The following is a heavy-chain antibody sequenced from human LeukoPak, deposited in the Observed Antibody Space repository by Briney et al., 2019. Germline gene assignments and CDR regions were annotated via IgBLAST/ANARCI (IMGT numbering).Heavy chain of an antibody. J-gene: IGHJ5*02. CDR1: GGSLSSPYY. CDR2: IYTSGST. Sequence: PSETLSLTCTVSGGSLSSPYYWSWIRQPAGKGLEWIGRIYTSGSTNYNPSLKSRVTMSVDTSKNQFSLKLSSVTAADTAVYYCARASVPAGSRYNWFDPWGQGTLVTVSS. V-gene: IGHV4-4*07. D-gene: IGHD2-2*01. CDR3: ARASVPAGSRYNWFDP.